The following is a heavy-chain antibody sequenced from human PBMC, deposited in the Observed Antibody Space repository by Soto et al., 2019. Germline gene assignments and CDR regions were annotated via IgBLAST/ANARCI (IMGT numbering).Heavy chain of an antibody. V-gene: IGHV1-69*04. CDR3: ARAKYCIVSSCFGDLDV. CDR1: GDTFITHT. Sequence: QVQLLQSGSLLKRPGSSVKISCQASGDTFITHTLTWVRQAPGQGPEWVGRIIPLLGMTGYAQRFQGRVTLPADQPTTPAPSVLARLPSEDTAIYYCARAKYCIVSSCFGDLDVWGTGIALTSSS. CDR2: IIPLLGMT. J-gene: IGHJ6*03. D-gene: IGHD2-15*01.